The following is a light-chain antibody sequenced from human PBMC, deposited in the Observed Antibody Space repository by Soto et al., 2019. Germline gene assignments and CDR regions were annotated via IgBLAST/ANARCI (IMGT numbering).Light chain of an antibody. CDR2: KVS. CDR1: QSLVYSDGNTY. V-gene: IGKV2-30*01. J-gene: IGKJ1*01. Sequence: DAVMTQSPLSLPVTLGPPASISCRSSQSLVYSDGNTYLNWFHQRPGQSPRRLIYKVSNRDSGVPDGFSGRGSGNHFTLKISMEEAEDVGGYYCMQCTPVRTFGQGTKVEFK. CDR3: MQCTPVRT.